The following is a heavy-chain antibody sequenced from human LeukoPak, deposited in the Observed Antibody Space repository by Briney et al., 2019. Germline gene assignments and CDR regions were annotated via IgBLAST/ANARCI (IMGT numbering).Heavy chain of an antibody. D-gene: IGHD2-15*01. CDR2: IYYSGST. Sequence: PSETLSLTCTVSGGSISSSSYYWGWIRQPPGKGLEWIGSIYYSGSTYYNPSLKSRVTISVDTSKNQFSLKLSSVTAADTAVYYCARGGVVRYFDYWGQGTLVTVSS. CDR3: ARGGVVRYFDY. J-gene: IGHJ4*02. CDR1: GGSISSSSYY. V-gene: IGHV4-39*07.